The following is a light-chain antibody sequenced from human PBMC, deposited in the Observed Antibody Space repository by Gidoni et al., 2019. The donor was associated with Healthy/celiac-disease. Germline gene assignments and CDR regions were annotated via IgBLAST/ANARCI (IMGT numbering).Light chain of an antibody. CDR1: QSLLHSNGYNY. Sequence: DIVMTQSPLPLPVTPGEPASISCRSSQSLLHSNGYNYLDWDLQKPGQSPQLLIYLGSNRASGVPDRFSGSGSGTDFTLKISRVEAEDVGVYYCMQALQTPPWTFGQGTKVEIK. V-gene: IGKV2-28*01. J-gene: IGKJ1*01. CDR3: MQALQTPPWT. CDR2: LGS.